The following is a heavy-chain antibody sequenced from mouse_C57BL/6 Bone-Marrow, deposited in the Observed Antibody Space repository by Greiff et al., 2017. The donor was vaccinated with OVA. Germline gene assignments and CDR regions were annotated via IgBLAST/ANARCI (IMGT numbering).Heavy chain of an antibody. V-gene: IGHV1-55*01. CDR3: ARESTTVVPYYFDY. CDR2: IYPGSGST. CDR1: GYTFTSYW. J-gene: IGHJ2*01. D-gene: IGHD1-1*01. Sequence: QVQLQQPGAELVKPGASVKMSCKASGYTFTSYWITWVKQRPGQGLEWLGDIYPGSGSTNYNEKFKSKATLTVDQSSSTAYMPLSSLTSEDSAVYYCARESTTVVPYYFDYWGQGTTLTVSS.